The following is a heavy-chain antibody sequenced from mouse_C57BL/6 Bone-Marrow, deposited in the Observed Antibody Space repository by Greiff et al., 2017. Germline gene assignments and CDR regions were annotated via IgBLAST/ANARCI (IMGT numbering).Heavy chain of an antibody. V-gene: IGHV1-50*01. CDR3: ARCPPHYYGSSYFDY. CDR2: IDPSDSYT. D-gene: IGHD1-1*01. Sequence: QVQLQQPGAELVKPGASVKLSCKASGYTFTSYWMQWVKQRPGQGLEWIGEIDPSDSYTNYNQKFKGKATLTVDTSSSTAYMQLSSLTSEDSAVYYCARCPPHYYGSSYFDYWGQGTTLTVSS. J-gene: IGHJ2*01. CDR1: GYTFTSYW.